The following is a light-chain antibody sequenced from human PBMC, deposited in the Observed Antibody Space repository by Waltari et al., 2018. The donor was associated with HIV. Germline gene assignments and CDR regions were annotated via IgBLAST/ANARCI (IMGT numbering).Light chain of an antibody. CDR2: YDS. CDR1: NIGSKS. V-gene: IGLV3-21*04. J-gene: IGLJ1*01. CDR3: QVWDSSSDAYV. Sequence: SYVLAQPPSVSVAPGKTARITCGGNNIGSKSVHWYQQKPGQAPVVVIYYDSDRPSGSPERFSGSNSGNTATLTSSGVEAGDEADYYCQVWDSSSDAYVFGTGTKVTVL.